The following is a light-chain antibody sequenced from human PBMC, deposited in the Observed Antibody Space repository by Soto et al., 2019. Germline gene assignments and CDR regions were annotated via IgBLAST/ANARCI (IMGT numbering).Light chain of an antibody. Sequence: EIVLTQSPATLSLSPGERATLSCRASQSVSIYLGWYQQKPGQAPRLLIYGASSRATGIPDRFSGGGSETDFTLTISRLESEDSAVYYCQQYGISPFTFGGGTKVEI. V-gene: IGKV3-20*01. CDR2: GAS. CDR3: QQYGISPFT. J-gene: IGKJ4*01. CDR1: QSVSIY.